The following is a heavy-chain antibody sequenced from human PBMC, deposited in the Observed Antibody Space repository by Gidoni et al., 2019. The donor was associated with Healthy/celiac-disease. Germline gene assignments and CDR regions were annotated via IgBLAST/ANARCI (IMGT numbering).Heavy chain of an antibody. CDR3: ARDGAHPDIAAAGSPYYYYYGMDV. CDR2: IYSGGST. Sequence: EVQLVESGGGLVQPGGSLRLSCAASGFTVSSNYMSWVRQAPGKGLGWVSVIYSGGSTYYADSVKGRFTISRDNSKNTLYLQMNSLRAEDTAVYYCARDGAHPDIAAAGSPYYYYYGMDVWGQGTTVTVSS. J-gene: IGHJ6*02. V-gene: IGHV3-66*02. D-gene: IGHD6-13*01. CDR1: GFTVSSNY.